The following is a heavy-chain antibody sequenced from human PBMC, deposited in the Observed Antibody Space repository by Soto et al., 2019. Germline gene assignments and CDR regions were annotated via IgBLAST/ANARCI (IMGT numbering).Heavy chain of an antibody. CDR2: IYHSGST. CDR1: GGSISTCPYS. CDR3: ARDRHGGNFDY. J-gene: IGHJ4*02. Sequence: SETLSLTCSVSGGSISTCPYSWSWIRQPPGEALEWIGYIYHSGSTHYNPSFKSRVTMSVDKSKNQISLKLSSVTAADTAVYYCARDRHGGNFDYWGQGTLVTVSS. V-gene: IGHV4-30-2*01. D-gene: IGHD2-15*01.